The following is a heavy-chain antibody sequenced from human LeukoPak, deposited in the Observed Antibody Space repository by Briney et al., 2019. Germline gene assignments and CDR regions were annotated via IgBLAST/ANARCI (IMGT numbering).Heavy chain of an antibody. D-gene: IGHD6-6*01. J-gene: IGHJ4*02. CDR2: IYYSGST. CDR1: GGSISSYC. V-gene: IGHV4-39*07. CDR3: AREGIEYSSSSPYFDY. Sequence: PSETLSLTCTVSGGSISSYCWSWIRQPPGKGLEWIGSIYYSGSTYYNPSLKSRVTISVDTSKNQFSLKLSSVTAADTAVYYCAREGIEYSSSSPYFDYWGQGTLVTVSS.